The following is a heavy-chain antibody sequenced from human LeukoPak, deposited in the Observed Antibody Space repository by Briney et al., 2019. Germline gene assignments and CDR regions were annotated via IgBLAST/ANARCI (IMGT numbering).Heavy chain of an antibody. CDR2: IYSDGSST. V-gene: IGHV3-74*01. D-gene: IGHD3-16*01. CDR1: GFTFSSYW. Sequence: GGSLRLSCAASGFTFSSYWMHWVRHAPGKGLVWVSRIYSDGSSTNYADSVKGRFTISRDNAKNTLYLQMNSLRAEDTAVYYCASDRGYAFDIWGQGTMVTVSS. J-gene: IGHJ3*02. CDR3: ASDRGYAFDI.